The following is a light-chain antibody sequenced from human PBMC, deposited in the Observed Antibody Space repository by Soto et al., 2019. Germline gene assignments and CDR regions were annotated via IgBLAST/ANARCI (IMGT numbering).Light chain of an antibody. CDR3: QQYNSYLLT. V-gene: IGKV1-5*01. CDR1: QSISSW. Sequence: DIPMTQSPSTLSASVGDRVTITCRASQSISSWLAWYQQKPGKAPKLLIYDASSLESGVPSRFSGSGSGTEFTLTIRSLQPDDFATYYCQQYNSYLLTFGGGTKVEIK. J-gene: IGKJ4*01. CDR2: DAS.